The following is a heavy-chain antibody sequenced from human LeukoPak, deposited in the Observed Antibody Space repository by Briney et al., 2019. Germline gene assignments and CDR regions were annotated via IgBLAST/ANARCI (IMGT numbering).Heavy chain of an antibody. J-gene: IGHJ3*02. CDR2: IYYSGST. Sequence: SETLSLTCTVSGGSISSYYWSWIRQPPGKGLEWIGYIYYSGSTNYNPSLKSRVTISVDKSKNQFSLKLSSVTAADTAVYYCARDPQRVREAFDIWGQGTMVTVSS. CDR3: ARDPQRVREAFDI. V-gene: IGHV4-59*12. CDR1: GGSISSYY.